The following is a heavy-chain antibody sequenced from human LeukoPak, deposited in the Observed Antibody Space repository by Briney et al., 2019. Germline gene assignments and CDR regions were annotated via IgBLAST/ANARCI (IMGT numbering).Heavy chain of an antibody. CDR1: GYTFTGYY. V-gene: IGHV1-2*02. CDR3: ARVCPYSSGWYGGFDY. CDR2: INPNSGGT. J-gene: IGHJ4*02. Sequence: ASVKVSCKASGYTFTGYYMHWVRHAPGQGLEWMGWINPNSGGTNYAQKFQGRVTMTRDTSISTAYMELSTLRSDDTAVYYWARVCPYSSGWYGGFDYWGQGTLVTVSS. D-gene: IGHD6-19*01.